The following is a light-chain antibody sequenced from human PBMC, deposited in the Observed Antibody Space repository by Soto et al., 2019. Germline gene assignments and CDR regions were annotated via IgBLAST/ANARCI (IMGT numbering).Light chain of an antibody. V-gene: IGLV1-40*01. Sequence: QSVLTQPPSVSGAPGQRVTISCTGSSSNIGAGYDVHWYQQLPGKAPKLLIFGNSNRPSGVPDRFSGSKSGTSASLAITGLLAADEADYYCQSYDSSLSGSYVFGTGTKLTVL. CDR3: QSYDSSLSGSYV. J-gene: IGLJ1*01. CDR1: SSNIGAGYD. CDR2: GNS.